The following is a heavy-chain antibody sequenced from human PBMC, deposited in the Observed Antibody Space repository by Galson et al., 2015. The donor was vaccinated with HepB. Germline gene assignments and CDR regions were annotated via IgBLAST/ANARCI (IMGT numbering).Heavy chain of an antibody. Sequence: SLRLSCAASGFTFSNYWMNWVRQAPGKGLEWVANIKQDGSEKHYVESVEGRFTISRDNAKNSVDLQMSSLRAEDTAVYYCARAACGGDCYGDYMDVWGNGTSVTVSS. J-gene: IGHJ6*03. CDR2: IKQDGSEK. CDR1: GFTFSNYW. D-gene: IGHD2-21*01. CDR3: ARAACGGDCYGDYMDV. V-gene: IGHV3-7*03.